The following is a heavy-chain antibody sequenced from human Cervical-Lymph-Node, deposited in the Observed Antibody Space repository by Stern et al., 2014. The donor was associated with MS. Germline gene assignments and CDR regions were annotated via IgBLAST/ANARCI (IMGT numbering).Heavy chain of an antibody. CDR3: TRGFCTKNSCPNWSDP. CDR1: GFTISDHY. Sequence: EVQLVESGGGLVQPGGSLRLSCVASGFTISDHYMDWVRQAPGKGLEWVGRSRDKAGSYSTEYAASVKGRFTISRDDSGNSMYLQMNSLKIEDTALYYCTRGFCTKNSCPNWSDPWGQGTLVTVSS. J-gene: IGHJ5*02. V-gene: IGHV3-72*01. CDR2: SRDKAGSYST. D-gene: IGHD2-8*01.